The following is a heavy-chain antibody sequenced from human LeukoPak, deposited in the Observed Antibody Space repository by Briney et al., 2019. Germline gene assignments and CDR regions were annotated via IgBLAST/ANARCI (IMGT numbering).Heavy chain of an antibody. V-gene: IGHV1-2*02. CDR3: ARDQGAGTDRFWVNYYYGMDV. CDR2: INPNSGGT. D-gene: IGHD6-13*01. Sequence: ASVKVSCKASGYTFTGYYMHWVRQAPGQGLEWMGWINPNSGGTNYAQKFQGRVTMTRDTSISTAYMELSRLRSDDTAVYYCARDQGAGTDRFWVNYYYGMDVWSQGTTVTVSS. J-gene: IGHJ6*02. CDR1: GYTFTGYY.